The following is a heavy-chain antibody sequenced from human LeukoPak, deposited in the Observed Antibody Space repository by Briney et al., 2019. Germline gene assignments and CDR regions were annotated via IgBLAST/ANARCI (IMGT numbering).Heavy chain of an antibody. CDR3: ARDIPLWGI. J-gene: IGHJ3*02. V-gene: IGHV1-2*02. Sequence: WMGWINPNSGGTNYAQKFQGRVTMTRDTSISTAYMELSRLRSDDTAVYYCARDIPLWGIWGQGTMVTVSS. CDR2: INPNSGGT. D-gene: IGHD5-18*01.